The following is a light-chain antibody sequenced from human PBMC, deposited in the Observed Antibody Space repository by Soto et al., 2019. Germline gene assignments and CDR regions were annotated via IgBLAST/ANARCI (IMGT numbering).Light chain of an antibody. CDR1: QTINVY. CDR3: QQSYSTPFT. J-gene: IGKJ3*01. CDR2: AAS. Sequence: DIQMTQSPSSLSASVGDRVTITCRASQTINVYLNWFQQEPGKAPTLLIYAASTLQSGVPSRFRGSGSGTEFTLTIGSLQPEDFATYFCQQSYSTPFTFGPGTKVDIK. V-gene: IGKV1-39*01.